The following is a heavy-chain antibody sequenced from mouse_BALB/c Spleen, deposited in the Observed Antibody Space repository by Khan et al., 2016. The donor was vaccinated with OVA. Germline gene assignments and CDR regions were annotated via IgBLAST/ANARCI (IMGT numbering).Heavy chain of an antibody. D-gene: IGHD1-1*01. CDR2: INPSTGYT. CDR3: ARRGLRWYFDY. Sequence: QVQLQQSGAELAKPGASVKMSCKASGYTFINYWILWVKQRPGQGLEWIGYINPSTGYTEYNPNFKDKATLTADKSSSTAYLQLSSLTSEDSAVYCGARRGLRWYFDYWGQGTTLTGSS. V-gene: IGHV1-7*01. J-gene: IGHJ2*01. CDR1: GYTFINYW.